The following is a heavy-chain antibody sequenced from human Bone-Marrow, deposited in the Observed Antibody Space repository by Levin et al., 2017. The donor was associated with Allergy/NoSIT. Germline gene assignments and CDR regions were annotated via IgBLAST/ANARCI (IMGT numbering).Heavy chain of an antibody. J-gene: IGHJ3*01. CDR2: IYYTGST. CDR1: GGSISSSY. V-gene: IGHV4-59*01. CDR3: ARDSEEMALVLGV. D-gene: IGHD5-24*01. Sequence: PSETLSLTCTVSGGSISSSYWSWIRQSPGKGLEWIGHIYYTGSTTYNPSLESRVTISVDRSKNHFSLTLRSVTAADTAVYYCARDSEEMALVLGVWGQGTMVTVSS.